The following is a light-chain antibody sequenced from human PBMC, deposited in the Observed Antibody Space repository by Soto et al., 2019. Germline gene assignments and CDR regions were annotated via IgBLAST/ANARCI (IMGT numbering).Light chain of an antibody. V-gene: IGKV3-11*01. CDR2: NAS. J-gene: IGKJ1*01. CDR3: QQRYRWPET. Sequence: EIVLTQSPGTLSLSQGERATLSCRASQSVTSFLAWYQQKPGQSPSLLIYNASHRATGIPARFSGSGSGTDFTLTISSLEPEDFAVYYCQQRYRWPETFGQGTKVDIK. CDR1: QSVTSF.